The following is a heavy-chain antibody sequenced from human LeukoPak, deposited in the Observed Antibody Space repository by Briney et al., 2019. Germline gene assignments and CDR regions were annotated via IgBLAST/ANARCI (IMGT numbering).Heavy chain of an antibody. Sequence: SETLSLTCTVSGGSISSYYWSWIRQPPGKGLEWIGYIYYSGSTNYNPSLKSRVTISVDTSKNQFSLKLSSVTAADTAVYYCARDDWNDVLDYRGQGTLVTVSS. CDR2: IYYSGST. V-gene: IGHV4-59*01. D-gene: IGHD1-1*01. J-gene: IGHJ4*02. CDR1: GGSISSYY. CDR3: ARDDWNDVLDY.